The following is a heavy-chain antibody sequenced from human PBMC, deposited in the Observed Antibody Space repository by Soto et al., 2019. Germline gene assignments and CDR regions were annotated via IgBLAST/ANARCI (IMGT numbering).Heavy chain of an antibody. D-gene: IGHD4-17*01. Sequence: ASVKASCTASGYTFTSYYMHCVRQAPGQGLEWMGIINPSGGSTSYAQKFQGRVTMTRDTSTSTVYMELSSLRSEDTAVYYCARRYGLGDAFDIWGQGTMVTVSS. V-gene: IGHV1-46*03. CDR3: ARRYGLGDAFDI. CDR1: GYTFTSYY. CDR2: INPSGGST. J-gene: IGHJ3*02.